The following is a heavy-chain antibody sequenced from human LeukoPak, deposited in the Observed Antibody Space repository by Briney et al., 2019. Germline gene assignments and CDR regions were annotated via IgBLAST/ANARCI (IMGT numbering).Heavy chain of an antibody. CDR1: GFSLSAYD. V-gene: IGHV3-23*01. CDR2: TSRRGPT. Sequence: GGSLRLSCAVSGFSLSAYDMQWVRQAPGKGLEWVSGTSRRGPTYYTDSVKGRFTISRDNSKNILYLQMDSLRADDTAVYYCAQGGYFAFDMWGQGKMVTVSS. J-gene: IGHJ3*02. D-gene: IGHD2-15*01. CDR3: AQGGYFAFDM.